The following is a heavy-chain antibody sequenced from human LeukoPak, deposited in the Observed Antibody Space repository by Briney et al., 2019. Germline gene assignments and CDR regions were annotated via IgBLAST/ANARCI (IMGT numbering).Heavy chain of an antibody. Sequence: SETLSLTCAVYGGSFSGYYWSWIRQPPGKGLEWLGEINHSGSTNYNPSLKSRVTISVDTSKNQFSLKLSSVTAADTAVYYCASLRLYCSSTSCPKYYYYYMGVWGKGTTVTVSS. V-gene: IGHV4-34*01. CDR2: INHSGST. D-gene: IGHD2-2*01. J-gene: IGHJ6*03. CDR3: ASLRLYCSSTSCPKYYYYYMGV. CDR1: GGSFSGYY.